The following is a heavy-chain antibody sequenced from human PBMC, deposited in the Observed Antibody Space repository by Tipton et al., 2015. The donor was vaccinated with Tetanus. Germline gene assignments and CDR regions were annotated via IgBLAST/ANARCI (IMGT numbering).Heavy chain of an antibody. CDR3: ARDQVRGARGWNYFDY. CDR1: GGSITSGGYY. D-gene: IGHD1-26*01. J-gene: IGHJ4*02. V-gene: IGHV4-31*03. Sequence: LVKPTQTLSLTCTVSGGSITSGGYYWSWIRQHPGKGLEWIGDIYYSGSTYYNPSLKSRVTISVDTSKNQFSLKLNSVTAADTAVYYCARDQVRGARGWNYFDYWGQGTLVTVSS. CDR2: IYYSGST.